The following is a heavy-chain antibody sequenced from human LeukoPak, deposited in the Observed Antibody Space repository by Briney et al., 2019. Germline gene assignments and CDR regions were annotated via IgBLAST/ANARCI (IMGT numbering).Heavy chain of an antibody. D-gene: IGHD1-26*01. CDR2: ISYDGSNK. CDR3: ARIPRRWELQVAWFDP. CDR1: GFTFSSYA. V-gene: IGHV3-30-3*01. J-gene: IGHJ5*02. Sequence: GRPLRLSCAAAGFTFSSYAMRWVRQAPGKGLGWVAVISYDGSNKYYADSVKGRFTISRDNSKNTLYLQMNSLRAEDTAVYYCARIPRRWELQVAWFDPWGQGTLVTVSS.